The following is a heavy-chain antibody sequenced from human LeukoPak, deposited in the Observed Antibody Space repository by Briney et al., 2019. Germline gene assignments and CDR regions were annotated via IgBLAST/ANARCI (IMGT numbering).Heavy chain of an antibody. Sequence: GGCLRLSCSASGFTFSSYAMHWVRQAPGKGLEYVSAISSNGGSTYYADSVKGRFTISRDNSKNTLYLQMSSLRAEDTAVYYCVKGLRGYSGYDRGAFGIWGQGTMVTVSS. CDR3: VKGLRGYSGYDRGAFGI. V-gene: IGHV3-64D*09. J-gene: IGHJ3*02. D-gene: IGHD5-12*01. CDR1: GFTFSSYA. CDR2: ISSNGGST.